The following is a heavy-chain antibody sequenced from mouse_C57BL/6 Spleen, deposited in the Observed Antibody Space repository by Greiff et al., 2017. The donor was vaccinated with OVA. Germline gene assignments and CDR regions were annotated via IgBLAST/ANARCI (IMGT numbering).Heavy chain of an antibody. D-gene: IGHD3-1*01. CDR2: IRNKANGYTT. V-gene: IGHV7-3*01. CDR3: ASTVWNLARYFDY. Sequence: EVQLVESGGGLVQPGGSLSLSCAASGFTFTDYYMSWVRQPPGKALEWLGFIRNKANGYTTAYSAPVKGRFTIYRANSQSILYLQMNALRAEDSATYYGASTVWNLARYFDYWGQGTTLTVS. CDR1: GFTFTDYY. J-gene: IGHJ2*01.